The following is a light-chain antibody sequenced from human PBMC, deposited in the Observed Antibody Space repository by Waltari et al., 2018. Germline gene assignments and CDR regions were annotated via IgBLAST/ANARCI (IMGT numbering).Light chain of an antibody. CDR1: QSVSSY. CDR3: QQSSRWPLT. V-gene: IGKV3-11*01. J-gene: IGKJ4*01. Sequence: EIVLTPSPATLSLSPGERATISCRASQSVSSYLGWYQQKFGQPPRLLIYDASNRATGVPARFSGSGSGTDFTLTIDSLEPEDFAVYYCQQSSRWPLTFGGGTKVEIK. CDR2: DAS.